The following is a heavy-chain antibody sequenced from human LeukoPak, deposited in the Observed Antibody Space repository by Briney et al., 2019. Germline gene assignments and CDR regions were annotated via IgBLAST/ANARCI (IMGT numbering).Heavy chain of an antibody. CDR1: GFTFSSYW. J-gene: IGHJ4*02. V-gene: IGHV3-7*01. D-gene: IGHD5-24*01. Sequence: GGSLRLSCAASGFTFSSYWMSWVRQAPGKGLEWVANIKQDGSEKYYVDSVKGRFTISRDNAKNSLYLQMNSLRAEDTAVYYCARGRDGYNTYYFDYWGQGTLVTVSS. CDR3: ARGRDGYNTYYFDY. CDR2: IKQDGSEK.